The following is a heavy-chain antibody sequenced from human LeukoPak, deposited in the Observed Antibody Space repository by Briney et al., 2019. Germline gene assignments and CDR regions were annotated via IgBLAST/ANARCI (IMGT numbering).Heavy chain of an antibody. D-gene: IGHD3-22*01. V-gene: IGHV3-23*01. Sequence: PGGSLRLSCAASGFTFSSYAMSWVRQAPGKGLEWVSGISGSGGSTYNADSVKGRFTISRDNSKNTLYLQMNSLRAEDTAVYYCAKGDYDSSGCFDYWGQGTLVTVSS. J-gene: IGHJ4*02. CDR1: GFTFSSYA. CDR2: ISGSGGST. CDR3: AKGDYDSSGCFDY.